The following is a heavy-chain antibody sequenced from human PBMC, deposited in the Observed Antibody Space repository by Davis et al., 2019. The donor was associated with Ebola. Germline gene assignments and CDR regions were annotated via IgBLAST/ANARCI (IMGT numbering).Heavy chain of an antibody. J-gene: IGHJ4*02. CDR2: ISSSGSTT. Sequence: GGSLRLSCAASGFTFSSYEMNWDRQAPGKGLEWVSYISSSGSTTYYGDSVKGRFTISRDNAKNSLDLQMNSLRVEDTAVYYCARLEYCSGGSCYWGQGTLVTVSS. V-gene: IGHV3-48*03. CDR1: GFTFSSYE. D-gene: IGHD2-15*01. CDR3: ARLEYCSGGSCY.